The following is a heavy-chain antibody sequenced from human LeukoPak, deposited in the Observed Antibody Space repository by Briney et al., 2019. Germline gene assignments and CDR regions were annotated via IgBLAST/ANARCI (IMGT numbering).Heavy chain of an antibody. Sequence: PGGSLRLSCAVSGFTFRGFSMSWVRQSPTKGLEWVANIKQDGSERYYVDSVKGRFTISRDNAKNSLSLQMNNLRVEDTAVYYCARAGSHWHYVYWGQGTVVTVSS. CDR2: IKQDGSER. V-gene: IGHV3-7*01. J-gene: IGHJ4*02. CDR1: GFTFRGFS. CDR3: ARAGSHWHYVY. D-gene: IGHD3-10*01.